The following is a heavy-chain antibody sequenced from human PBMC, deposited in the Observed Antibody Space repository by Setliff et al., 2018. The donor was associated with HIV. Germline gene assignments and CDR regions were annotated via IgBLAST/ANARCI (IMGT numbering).Heavy chain of an antibody. D-gene: IGHD3-3*01. CDR1: GYTFTDYY. CDR2: VDPEDGET. CDR3: VRGVQSPPHYSYYYMDV. J-gene: IGHJ6*03. V-gene: IGHV1-69-2*01. Sequence: ASVKVSCKASGYTFTDYYMHWVQQAPGKGLEWMGRVDPEDGETIYAEKFQGRVTITADTSTDTAYMELSSLRSEDTAVYYCVRGVQSPPHYSYYYMDVWGEGTMVTVSS.